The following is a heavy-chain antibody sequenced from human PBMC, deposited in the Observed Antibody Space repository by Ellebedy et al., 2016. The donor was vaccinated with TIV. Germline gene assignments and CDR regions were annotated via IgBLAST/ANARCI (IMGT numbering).Heavy chain of an antibody. V-gene: IGHV3-30*02. Sequence: PGGSLRLSCAASGFTFISYGMHWVRQAPGKGLVWVAFIRYDGSNKYYADSVKGRFTISRDNSKKTLYLQMNSLRAEDTAVYYCARRLYITMVRADAFDIWGQGTMVTVSS. CDR1: GFTFISYG. CDR2: IRYDGSNK. J-gene: IGHJ3*02. CDR3: ARRLYITMVRADAFDI. D-gene: IGHD3-10*01.